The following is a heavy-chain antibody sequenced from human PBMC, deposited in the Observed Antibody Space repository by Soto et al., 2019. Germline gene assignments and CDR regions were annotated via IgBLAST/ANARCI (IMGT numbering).Heavy chain of an antibody. CDR2: INPNSGGT. CDR1: GYTFTSYG. V-gene: IGHV1-2*04. Sequence: ASVKGSCKASGYTFTSYGISWVRKAPGQGLEWMGWINPNSGGTNYAQKFQGWVTMTRDTSISTAYMELSRLRSDDTAVYYCARGAPAGTSVHMDVWGKGTTVTVSS. CDR3: ARGAPAGTSVHMDV. J-gene: IGHJ6*03. D-gene: IGHD1-1*01.